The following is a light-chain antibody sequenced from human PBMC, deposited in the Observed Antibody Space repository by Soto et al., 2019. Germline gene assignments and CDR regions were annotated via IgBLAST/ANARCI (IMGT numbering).Light chain of an antibody. CDR3: QQYGSSPGWT. CDR1: QSVSSSY. CDR2: GAS. Sequence: DIVLTQSPGTLSLSPGERATLSCRASQSVSSSYLAWYQQKPGQAPRLLIYGASSRATGIPDRFSGSGSGTDFTLTISRLEPEDFAVYYCQQYGSSPGWTFGQGTKVDIK. J-gene: IGKJ1*01. V-gene: IGKV3-20*01.